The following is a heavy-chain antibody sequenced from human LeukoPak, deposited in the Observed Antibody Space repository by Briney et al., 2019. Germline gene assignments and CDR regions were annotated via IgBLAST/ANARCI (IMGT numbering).Heavy chain of an antibody. CDR2: IKQDGSEK. CDR3: ASPGNYYYYYYMDV. CDR1: GFTFSSYW. V-gene: IGHV3-7*01. Sequence: PGGSLRLSCAASGFTFSSYWMSWVRQAPGKGLEWVANIKQDGSEKYYVDSVKGRFTISRDNAKNSLYLQMNSLRAEDTAVYYCASPGNYYYYYYMDVWGKGTTVTVSS. J-gene: IGHJ6*03.